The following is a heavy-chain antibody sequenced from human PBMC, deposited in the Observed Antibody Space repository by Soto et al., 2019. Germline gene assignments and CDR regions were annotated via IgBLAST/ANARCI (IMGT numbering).Heavy chain of an antibody. CDR3: ARPVVAARHFDYYYGMDV. D-gene: IGHD6-6*01. CDR1: GFTFSSYS. Sequence: NPGGSLRLSCAASGFTFSSYSMNWVRQAPGKGLEWVSSISSSSSYIYYADSVKGRFTISRDNAKNSLYLQMNSLRAEDTAVYYCARPVVAARHFDYYYGMDVWGQGTTVTVSS. V-gene: IGHV3-21*01. J-gene: IGHJ6*02. CDR2: ISSSSSYI.